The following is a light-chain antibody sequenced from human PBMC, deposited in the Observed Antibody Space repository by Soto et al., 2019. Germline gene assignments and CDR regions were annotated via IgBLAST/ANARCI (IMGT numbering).Light chain of an antibody. J-gene: IGLJ3*02. Sequence: QLVLTQSPSAYASLGASVKLTCTLSSGHSYYAIAWHQQQPDKGPRYLLKINNDGSHNRGDGIPDRFSGSSSGAERYLTISSLQSEDEADYYCQTWGTGIRVFGGGTKLTVL. V-gene: IGLV4-69*02. CDR3: QTWGTGIRV. CDR2: INNDGSH. CDR1: SGHSYYA.